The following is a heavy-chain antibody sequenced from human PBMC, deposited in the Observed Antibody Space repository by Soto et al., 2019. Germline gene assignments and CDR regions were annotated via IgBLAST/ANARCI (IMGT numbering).Heavy chain of an antibody. V-gene: IGHV1-2*02. Sequence: ASVKVSCKASGYTFTGYYMHWVRQAPGQGPEGMGWMNPNSGATDSAQKFQGRVTMTRDTSISTAYMELSRLRSDDTALYYCARAYDSSPFDYWGQGTLVTVSS. CDR3: ARAYDSSPFDY. J-gene: IGHJ4*02. D-gene: IGHD3-22*01. CDR2: MNPNSGAT. CDR1: GYTFTGYY.